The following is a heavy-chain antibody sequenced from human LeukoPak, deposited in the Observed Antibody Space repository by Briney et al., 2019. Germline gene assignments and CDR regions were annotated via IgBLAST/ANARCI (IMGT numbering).Heavy chain of an antibody. CDR3: AKDVEATMSSGGYYFDQ. D-gene: IGHD5-12*01. J-gene: IGHJ4*02. CDR1: GFTLSSYA. Sequence: PGGSLRLSCAASGFTLSSYALSWVRQAPGKGLEWVSASSASDGSAYYADSVKGRFTISRDNSRNSLYLRMNSLRPEDTAVYFCAKDVEATMSSGGYYFDQWGQGTLVTVSS. CDR2: SSASDGSA. V-gene: IGHV3-23*01.